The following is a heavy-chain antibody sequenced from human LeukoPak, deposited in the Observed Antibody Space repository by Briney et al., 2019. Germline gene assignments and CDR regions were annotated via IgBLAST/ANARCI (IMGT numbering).Heavy chain of an antibody. J-gene: IGHJ4*02. CDR1: GFTFSSYA. D-gene: IGHD3-3*01. V-gene: IGHV3-23*01. Sequence: GGSLRLSCAASGFTFSSYAMSWVRQAPGKGLEWVSAISGSGGSTYYADSVKGRFTISRDKAKNTLYLQMNSLRAEATAVYYCAKNGANTIFGMGDLYYWGQGTLVTVSS. CDR3: AKNGANTIFGMGDLYY. CDR2: ISGSGGST.